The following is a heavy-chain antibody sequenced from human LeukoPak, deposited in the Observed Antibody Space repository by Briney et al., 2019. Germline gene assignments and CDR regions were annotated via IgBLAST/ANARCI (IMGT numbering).Heavy chain of an antibody. Sequence: SETLSLTCTVSGGSISGGGYYWSWIRQHPGKGLEWIGYIYYSGSTYYNPSLKSRVTISVDTSKNQFSLKLSSVTAADTAVYYCARVNVGVVVTDYWGQGTLVTVSS. CDR1: GGSISGGGYY. CDR2: IYYSGST. D-gene: IGHD3-22*01. CDR3: ARVNVGVVVTDY. V-gene: IGHV4-31*03. J-gene: IGHJ4*02.